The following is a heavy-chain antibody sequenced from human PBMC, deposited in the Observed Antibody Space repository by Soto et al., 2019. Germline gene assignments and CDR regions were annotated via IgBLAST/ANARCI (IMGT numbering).Heavy chain of an antibody. CDR1: GYAFTSYD. V-gene: IGHV1-8*01. J-gene: IGHJ6*04. D-gene: IGHD3-9*01. CDR2: MNPNSGNT. CDR3: AGGWDDINYYSYGMDV. Sequence: ASVKVSCKASGYAFTSYDINWVRQATGQGLEWMGWMNPNSGNTGYAQKFQGRVTMTRNTSISTAYMELSSLRSEDTAVYYCAGGWDDINYYSYGMDVWGKGTTFTAPS.